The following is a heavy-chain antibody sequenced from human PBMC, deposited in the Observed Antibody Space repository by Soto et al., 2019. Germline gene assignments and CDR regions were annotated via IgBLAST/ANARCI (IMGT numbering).Heavy chain of an antibody. Sequence: QVQLVQSGAEVKKPGSSVKVSCEASGGTVSAYTINWVRQAPGQGLEWMGRIISILDIPNYAQKFQGRLTIIADTSTSITYMELRNLRSEDTATYYCARENGTSSLDYWGQGTLVTVSS. CDR2: IISILDIP. CDR3: ARENGTSSLDY. J-gene: IGHJ4*02. D-gene: IGHD6-6*01. CDR1: GGTVSAYT. V-gene: IGHV1-69*02.